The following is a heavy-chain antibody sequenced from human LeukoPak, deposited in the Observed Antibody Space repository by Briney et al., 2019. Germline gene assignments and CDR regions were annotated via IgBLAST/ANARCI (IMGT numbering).Heavy chain of an antibody. V-gene: IGHV4-34*01. D-gene: IGHD3-16*02. CDR2: INHSGST. J-gene: IGHJ6*02. Sequence: SETLSLTCTVSGASITKYHWSWIRQPAGKGLEWIGEINHSGSTNYNPSLKSRVTISVDTSKNQFSLKLSSVTAADTAVYYCARVGGMMDDYVWGSYRRVPTVYGMDVWGQGTTVTVSS. CDR1: GASITKYH. CDR3: ARVGGMMDDYVWGSYRRVPTVYGMDV.